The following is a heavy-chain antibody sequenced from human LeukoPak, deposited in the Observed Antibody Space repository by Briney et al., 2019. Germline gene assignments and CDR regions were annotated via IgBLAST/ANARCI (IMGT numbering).Heavy chain of an antibody. CDR1: GGSISSYY. CDR2: IYYSGST. V-gene: IGHV4-59*01. Sequence: SETLSLTCTVSGGSISSYYWSWIRQPPGKGLEWIWYIYYSGSTNYNPSLKSRVTISVDTSKNPFSLKLSSVTAADTAVYYCAREAYDILTGYYTGLDYWGQGTLVTVSS. CDR3: AREAYDILTGYYTGLDY. J-gene: IGHJ4*02. D-gene: IGHD3-9*01.